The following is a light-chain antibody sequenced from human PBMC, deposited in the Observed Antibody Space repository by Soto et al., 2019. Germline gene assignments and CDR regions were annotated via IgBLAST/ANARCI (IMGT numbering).Light chain of an antibody. CDR1: QSVFSK. V-gene: IGKV3-20*01. CDR2: GAS. J-gene: IGKJ1*01. Sequence: EMLMTQSPSTLSVSPGERVTLSCRASQSVFSKLAWYQQRPGQAPRLLIYGASSWATGIPDRFSGSGSGTDFTLTISRLEPEDFAVYYCQQYGSSGTFGQGTKVDIK. CDR3: QQYGSSGT.